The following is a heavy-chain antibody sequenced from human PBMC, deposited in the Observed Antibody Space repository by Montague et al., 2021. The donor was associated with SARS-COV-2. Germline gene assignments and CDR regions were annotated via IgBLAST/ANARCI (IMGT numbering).Heavy chain of an antibody. CDR1: GGSISISNW. V-gene: IGHV4-4*02. CDR2: IYHSGST. CDR3: ARGGSSSFAFDY. Sequence: SETLSLTCAVSGGSISISNWWSWVRQPPGKGLEWIGEIYHSGSTNYKPSLKSRVTISVDKSKNQFSLRLGSVTAADTAVYYCARGGSSSFAFDYWGQGTLVTVSS. D-gene: IGHD6-13*01. J-gene: IGHJ4*02.